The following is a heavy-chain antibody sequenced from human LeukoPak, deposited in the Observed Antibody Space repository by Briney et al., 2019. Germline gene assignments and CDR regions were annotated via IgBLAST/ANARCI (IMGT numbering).Heavy chain of an antibody. V-gene: IGHV3-74*01. CDR2: INSDGSST. CDR3: AREVYSYALDALDL. D-gene: IGHD2-2*01. Sequence: GGSLRLSCAASGFTFSSYWMHWVRQAPGKGLLWVSRINSDGSSTSYADSVKGRFTISRDNSKNTLYLQMNSLRSEDTSVYYCAREVYSYALDALDLWGQGTMVTVSS. CDR1: GFTFSSYW. J-gene: IGHJ3*01.